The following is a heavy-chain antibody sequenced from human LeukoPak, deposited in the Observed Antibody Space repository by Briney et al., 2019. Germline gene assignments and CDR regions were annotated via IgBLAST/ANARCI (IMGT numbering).Heavy chain of an antibody. D-gene: IGHD1-1*01. V-gene: IGHV1-2*02. CDR2: INPNSGGT. CDR1: GYTFNSFG. Sequence: ASVKVSCKASGYTFNSFGISWVRQAPGHGLEWMGWINPNSGGTNYAQKFQGRVTMTRDTSISTAYMELSRLRSDDTAVYYCARDPSVNVGIWGQGTLVTVSS. CDR3: ARDPSVNVGI. J-gene: IGHJ4*02.